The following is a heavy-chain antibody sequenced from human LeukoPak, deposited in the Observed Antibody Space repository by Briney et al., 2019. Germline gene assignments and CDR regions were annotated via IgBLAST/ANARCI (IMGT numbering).Heavy chain of an antibody. J-gene: IGHJ4*02. V-gene: IGHV3-30-3*01. Sequence: GGPLRLSCAASGFTFSSYAMHWVRQAPGKGLEWVAVISYDGSNKYYADSVKGRFTISRDNSKNTLYLQMDSLRAEDTAVYYCAKGGQTDYWGQGTLVTVSS. CDR3: AKGGQTDY. CDR2: ISYDGSNK. CDR1: GFTFSSYA.